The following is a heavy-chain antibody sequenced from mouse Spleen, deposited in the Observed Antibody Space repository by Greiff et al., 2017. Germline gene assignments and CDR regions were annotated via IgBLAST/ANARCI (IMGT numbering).Heavy chain of an antibody. D-gene: IGHD1-1*01. CDR1: GFSLTSYA. CDR2: IWTGGGT. J-gene: IGHJ2*01. CDR3: ARGATVVAPYFDY. Sequence: VKLQESGPGLVAPSQSLSITCTVSGFSLTSYAISWVRQPPGKGLEWLGVIWTGGGTNYNSALKSRLSISKDNSKSQVFLKMNSLQTDDTARYYCARGATVVAPYFDYWGQGTTLTVSS. V-gene: IGHV2-9-1*01.